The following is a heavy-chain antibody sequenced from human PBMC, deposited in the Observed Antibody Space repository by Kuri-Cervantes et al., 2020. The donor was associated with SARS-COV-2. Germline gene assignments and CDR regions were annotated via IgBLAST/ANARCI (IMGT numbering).Heavy chain of an antibody. CDR1: GFTFSSYA. Sequence: GESLKISCAASGFTFSSYAMSWVRQAPGKGLEWVANIKQDGSEKYYVDSVKGRFTISRDNAKNSLYLQMNSLRAEDTAVYYCALETFDYWGQGTLVTVSS. CDR2: IKQDGSEK. CDR3: ALETFDY. V-gene: IGHV3-7*01. J-gene: IGHJ4*02.